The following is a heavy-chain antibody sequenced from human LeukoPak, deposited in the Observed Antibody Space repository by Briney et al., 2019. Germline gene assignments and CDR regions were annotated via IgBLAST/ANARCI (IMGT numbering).Heavy chain of an antibody. Sequence: EPSETLSLTCTVSGGSVSSYYWSWIRQPPGKGLEWIGYIYYSGSTNYNPFLKSRVTISVDTSKNQFTLKLNSITTADTAVYYCARVRLSGTYLDAFDIWGQGTMVTVSS. V-gene: IGHV4-59*02. CDR2: IYYSGST. D-gene: IGHD1-26*01. CDR1: GGSVSSYY. J-gene: IGHJ3*02. CDR3: ARVRLSGTYLDAFDI.